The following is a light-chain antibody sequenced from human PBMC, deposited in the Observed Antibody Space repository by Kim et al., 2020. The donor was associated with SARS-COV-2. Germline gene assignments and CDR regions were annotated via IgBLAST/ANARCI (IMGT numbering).Light chain of an antibody. CDR3: QAWDSSTAWV. J-gene: IGLJ3*02. CDR2: QDS. Sequence: SYELTQPPSVSVSPGQTASITCSGDKLGDKYACWYQQKPGQSPVLVIYQDSKRPSGIPERFSGSNSGNTATLTISGTHAMDEADYYCQAWDSSTAWVFGGGTQLTVL. V-gene: IGLV3-1*01. CDR1: KLGDKY.